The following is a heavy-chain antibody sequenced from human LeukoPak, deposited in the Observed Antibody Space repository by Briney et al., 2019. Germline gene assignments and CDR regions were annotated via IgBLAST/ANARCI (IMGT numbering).Heavy chain of an antibody. V-gene: IGHV4-59*08. CDR3: ARHAAAATNIWFDP. CDR1: GGSISNYY. J-gene: IGHJ5*02. Sequence: SETLSLTCTVSGGSISNYYWSWIRQPPGKRLEWIGYTFYNGITTYNPSLKSRVTISLDTSRKQFSLKLNSVTAADTAAYYCARHAAAATNIWFDPWGQGTRVTVSS. CDR2: TFYNGIT. D-gene: IGHD2-2*01.